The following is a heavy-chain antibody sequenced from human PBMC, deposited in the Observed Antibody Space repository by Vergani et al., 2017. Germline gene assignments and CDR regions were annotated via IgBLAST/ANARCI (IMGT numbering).Heavy chain of an antibody. V-gene: IGHV4-39*07. CDR3: ARSLQWLVGVVDY. Sequence: QVQLQESGPGLVKPSETLSLTCTVSGGSISSYYWGWIRQPPGKGLEWIGSIYYSGSTYYNPSLKSRVTISVDTSKNQFSLKLSSVTAADTAVYYCARSLQWLVGVVDYWGQGTLVTVSS. CDR2: IYYSGST. CDR1: GGSISSYY. D-gene: IGHD6-19*01. J-gene: IGHJ4*02.